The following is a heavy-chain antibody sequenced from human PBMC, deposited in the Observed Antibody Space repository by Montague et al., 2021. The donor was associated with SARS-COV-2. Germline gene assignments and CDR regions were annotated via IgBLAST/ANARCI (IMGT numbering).Heavy chain of an antibody. CDR2: IIPNFGRG. CDR1: GPNFNNFA. Sequence: SVKVSCKASGPNFNNFAFSWVRQGPGQGLEWLGGIIPNFGRGDYAPEFQGRVTITADKSTNTVYLNMSDLRSDDTAVYYCARDLSYFSSGVGPEYNWFLTWGQGTQVTVSS. CDR3: ARDLSYFSSGVGPEYNWFLT. J-gene: IGHJ5*02. D-gene: IGHD3-10*01. V-gene: IGHV1-69*06.